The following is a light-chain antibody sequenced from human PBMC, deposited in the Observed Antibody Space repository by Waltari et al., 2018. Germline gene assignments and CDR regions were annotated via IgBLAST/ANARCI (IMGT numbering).Light chain of an antibody. J-gene: IGKJ2*02. CDR1: QNVHGN. V-gene: IGKV3-15*01. CDR3: QQYNNWPPQCS. Sequence: EIVMTQSPAILSVSPGETVILSCRASQNVHGNLAWYQQKPGQAPRLLIYVAAVRAPGVPDSFSCSGSGTEFTLAISSLQSEDFAHYYCQQYNNWPPQCSFGQGTKLEI. CDR2: VAA.